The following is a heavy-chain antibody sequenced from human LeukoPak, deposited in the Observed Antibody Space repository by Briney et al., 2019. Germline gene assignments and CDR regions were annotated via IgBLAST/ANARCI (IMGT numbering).Heavy chain of an antibody. J-gene: IGHJ2*01. CDR3: ARPSYPQWYFDL. CDR1: GFTFSSYW. Sequence: GGSLRLSCAASGFTFSSYWMHWVRQAPGKGLVWVSRINSDGSTTTYADSVKGRFTISRDNANNTLYLQMNSLSAEDTAVYYCARPSYPQWYFDLWGHGTLVTVSS. CDR2: INSDGSTT. V-gene: IGHV3-74*01.